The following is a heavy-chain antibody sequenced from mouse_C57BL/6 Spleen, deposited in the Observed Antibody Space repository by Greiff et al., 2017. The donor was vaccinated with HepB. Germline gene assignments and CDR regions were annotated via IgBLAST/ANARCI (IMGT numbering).Heavy chain of an antibody. CDR2: ISSGGDYI. Sequence: EVQRVESGEGLVKPGGSLKLSCAASGFTFSSYAMSWVRQTPEKRLEWVAYISSGGDYIYYADTVKGRFTISRDNARNTLYLQMSSLKSEDTAMYYCTRGNWDLYFDYWGQGTTLTVSS. CDR3: TRGNWDLYFDY. CDR1: GFTFSSYA. J-gene: IGHJ2*01. V-gene: IGHV5-9-1*02. D-gene: IGHD4-1*01.